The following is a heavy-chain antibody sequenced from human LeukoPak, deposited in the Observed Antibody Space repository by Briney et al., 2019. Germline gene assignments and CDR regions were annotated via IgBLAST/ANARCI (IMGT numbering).Heavy chain of an antibody. V-gene: IGHV3-74*01. CDR2: IKTDGSST. Sequence: PGGSLRLSCAASGFTFSSYWMHWVRQAPGKGLVWVSRIKTDGSSTSYADSVKGRFTISRDNAKNTLYLQMNSLRAEDTAVYYCARFRLAGEGEYFFDYWGQGTLVTVSS. D-gene: IGHD7-27*01. J-gene: IGHJ4*02. CDR1: GFTFSSYW. CDR3: ARFRLAGEGEYFFDY.